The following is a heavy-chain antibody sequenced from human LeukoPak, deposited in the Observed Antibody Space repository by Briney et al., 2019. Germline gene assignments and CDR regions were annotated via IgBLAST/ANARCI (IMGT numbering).Heavy chain of an antibody. CDR1: GFSFGDSA. CDR3: AKRGLWFGEGHAFDI. D-gene: IGHD3-10*01. V-gene: IGHV3-9*01. CDR2: ISRNSDSI. J-gene: IGHJ3*02. Sequence: GGSLRLSCAASGFSFGDSAMHWVRQVPGKGLQWVSGISRNSDSIGYAESVKGRFTISRDNAKNSLYLQMNSLRAEDTALYYCAKRGLWFGEGHAFDIWGQGTMVTVSS.